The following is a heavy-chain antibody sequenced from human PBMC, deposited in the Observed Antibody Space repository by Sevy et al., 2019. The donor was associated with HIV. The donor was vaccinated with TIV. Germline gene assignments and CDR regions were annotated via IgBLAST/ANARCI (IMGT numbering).Heavy chain of an antibody. Sequence: GGSLRLSCAASGFTFSAYWMNWVRQAPGKGLEWVDNIKSDGSDKNYVVSVEGRFTISRDNAKNSLYLQMNSLRLEDTAVYYCAQETVGRCDSGGQGTLVTVSS. CDR3: AQETVGRCDS. CDR1: GFTFSAYW. D-gene: IGHD3-16*01. J-gene: IGHJ4*02. V-gene: IGHV3-7*01. CDR2: IKSDGSDK.